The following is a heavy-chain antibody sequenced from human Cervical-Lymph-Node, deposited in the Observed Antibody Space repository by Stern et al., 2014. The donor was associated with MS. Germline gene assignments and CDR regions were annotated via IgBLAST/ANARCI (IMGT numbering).Heavy chain of an antibody. CDR3: AREGIGCGGDCYEYYFDY. J-gene: IGHJ4*02. D-gene: IGHD2-21*02. CDR2: ILYDGSNK. CDR1: GFTFSSYG. Sequence: VQLVESGGGVVQPGRSLRLSCAASGFTFSSYGMYWVRQAPGKGLEWVAGILYDGSNKYYADAVKGRFTISRDNSKNTLYLQMNSLRAEDTAVYYCAREGIGCGGDCYEYYFDYWGQGTLVTVSS. V-gene: IGHV3-33*01.